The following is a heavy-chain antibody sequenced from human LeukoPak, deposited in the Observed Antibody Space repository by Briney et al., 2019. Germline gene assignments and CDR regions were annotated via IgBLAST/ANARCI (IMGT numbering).Heavy chain of an antibody. V-gene: IGHV6-1*01. Sequence: SQTLSLTCVISGDSFSSNSAAWTWIRQSPSRGLEWLGRTYYRSKWYSNYALSVKSRITINPDTSKNQFSLQLNSVTPEDTAVYYCARETTNYYFFDYWGQGTLVTVSS. J-gene: IGHJ4*02. CDR3: ARETTNYYFFDY. CDR2: TYYRSKWYS. D-gene: IGHD1-7*01. CDR1: GDSFSSNSAA.